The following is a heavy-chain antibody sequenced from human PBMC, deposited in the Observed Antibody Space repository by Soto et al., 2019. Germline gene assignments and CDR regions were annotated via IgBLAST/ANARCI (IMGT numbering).Heavy chain of an antibody. CDR1: GGSLTGYY. CDR2: IKDGGVT. D-gene: IGHD5-12*01. J-gene: IGHJ4*02. V-gene: IGHV4-34*01. Sequence: QVHLQQWGAGLLKPSETLSLTCAVNGGSLTGYYWSWIRQPPGKGLEWIGEIKDGGVTNYSPSLKGRLTMSADTSKNQFSLKLNSVTAADTAVYYCARGQEGIVATHWDQGTLVTVSS. CDR3: ARGQEGIVATH.